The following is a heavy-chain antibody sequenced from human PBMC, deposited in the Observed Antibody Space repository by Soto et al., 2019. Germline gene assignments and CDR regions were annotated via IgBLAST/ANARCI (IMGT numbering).Heavy chain of an antibody. CDR3: ARESGGATATLDYYYFYMDV. V-gene: IGHV1-2*04. J-gene: IGHJ6*03. CDR1: GDSFNDYY. D-gene: IGHD5-12*01. Sequence: QVQLVQSGAEVRKPGASVTVSCRSSGDSFNDYYIHWVRQAPGQGFEWMGWINPNGGVTKYAQKFQGCVSMTRDTSISTVYMQLSRLRSDDTAVYYCARESGGATATLDYYYFYMDVWGTGTTVTVSS. CDR2: INPNGGVT.